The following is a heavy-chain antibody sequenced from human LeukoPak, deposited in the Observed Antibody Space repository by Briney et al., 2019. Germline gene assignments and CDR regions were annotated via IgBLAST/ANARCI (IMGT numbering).Heavy chain of an antibody. J-gene: IGHJ6*03. CDR1: VFPFRSYA. Sequence: GGSLRLSCAASVFPFRSYAMSCVPQAPGKGLECVSPISGRGGSTYYADSVKGRFTISRDNPKNTLYLQRNSMRAEDTAVYYRARRGLRPDDYYMDVWGKGTTVTVSS. CDR2: ISGRGGST. V-gene: IGHV3-23*01. CDR3: ARRGLRPDDYYMDV. D-gene: IGHD3-3*01.